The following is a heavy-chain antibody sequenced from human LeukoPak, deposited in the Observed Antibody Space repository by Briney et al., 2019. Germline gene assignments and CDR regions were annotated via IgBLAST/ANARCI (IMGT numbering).Heavy chain of an antibody. CDR3: ARSSAVAQGGFDY. CDR1: GFTFSSYS. V-gene: IGHV3-21*01. CDR2: ISSSRSHI. D-gene: IGHD6-19*01. Sequence: GGSLRLSCAASGFTFSSYSMNWVRQAPGKGLEWVSSISSSRSHIYYADSVKGRFTISRDNAKNSLYLQMNSLRAEDTAVYYCARSSAVAQGGFDYWGQGTLVTVSS. J-gene: IGHJ4*02.